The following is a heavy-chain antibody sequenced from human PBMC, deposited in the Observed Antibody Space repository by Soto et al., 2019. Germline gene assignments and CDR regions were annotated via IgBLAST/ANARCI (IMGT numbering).Heavy chain of an antibody. CDR3: ARRIAVADDSFAY. CDR1: GGSISSSSYY. V-gene: IGHV4-39*01. J-gene: IGHJ4*02. D-gene: IGHD6-19*01. CDR2: IYYSGST. Sequence: QLQLQESGPGLVKPSETLSLTCTVSGGSISSSSYYWGWIRQPPGKGLEWIGSIYYSGSTYYNPSLKSRVTISLDTSKNQFSLKLSSVTAADTAVYYCARRIAVADDSFAYWGQGTLVTVSS.